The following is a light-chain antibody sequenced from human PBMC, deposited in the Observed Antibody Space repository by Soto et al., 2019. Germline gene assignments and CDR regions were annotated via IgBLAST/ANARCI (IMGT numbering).Light chain of an antibody. CDR1: QNVNSY. CDR3: QQYNNWLN. V-gene: IGKV3D-15*01. CDR2: AAS. J-gene: IGKJ4*01. Sequence: EMVMTQSPATLSVSPGERATLSFRASQNVNSYLGWYQQPARQPTSLLNYAASTRATGIPAMLTGSSSAKDFTLTISSLQSEDFAVYYCQQYNNWLNFGAGTKVDI.